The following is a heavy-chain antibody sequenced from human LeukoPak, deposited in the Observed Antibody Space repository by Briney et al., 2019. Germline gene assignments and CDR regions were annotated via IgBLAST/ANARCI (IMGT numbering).Heavy chain of an antibody. Sequence: ASVKVSCKASGYTFTTYDITWVRQATGQGLEWMGWVNPNSGNTAYAQKFQGRVTITRNTSISTAYMELSSLRSEDTAVYYCAREDYYDSGSNDYWGQGTLVTVSS. CDR1: GYTFTTYD. CDR2: VNPNSGNT. CDR3: AREDYYDSGSNDY. D-gene: IGHD3-22*01. V-gene: IGHV1-8*03. J-gene: IGHJ4*02.